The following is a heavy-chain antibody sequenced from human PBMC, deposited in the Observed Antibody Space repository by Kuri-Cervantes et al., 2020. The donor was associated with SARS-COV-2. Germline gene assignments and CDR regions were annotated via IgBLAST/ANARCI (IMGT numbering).Heavy chain of an antibody. Sequence: SETLSLTCTVSGGSISSGSYYMGWIRPPPKKGMEWVGSIYYSGSTYYHPPLKSRVTIYVDTSKNQFSLKLSSVTAADTAVYYCARHESETSSGWHLFDYWGQGTLVTVSS. D-gene: IGHD6-19*01. CDR1: GGSISSGSYY. J-gene: IGHJ4*02. V-gene: IGHV4-39*01. CDR2: IYYSGST. CDR3: ARHESETSSGWHLFDY.